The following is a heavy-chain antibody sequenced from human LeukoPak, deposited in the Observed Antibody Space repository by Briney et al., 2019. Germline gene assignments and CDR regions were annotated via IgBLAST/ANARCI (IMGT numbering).Heavy chain of an antibody. CDR3: ASHSGYCSSTSCYNDDYYFDY. CDR1: GGSISSGGYY. CDR2: IYYSGST. D-gene: IGHD2-2*02. V-gene: IGHV4-31*03. Sequence: SQTLSLTCTVSGGSISSGGYYWSWIRQHPGKGLEWIGYIYYSGSTYYNPSLKSRVTISVDTSKNQFSLKLSSVTAADTAVYYCASHSGYCSSTSCYNDDYYFDYWGQGTLVTVS. J-gene: IGHJ4*02.